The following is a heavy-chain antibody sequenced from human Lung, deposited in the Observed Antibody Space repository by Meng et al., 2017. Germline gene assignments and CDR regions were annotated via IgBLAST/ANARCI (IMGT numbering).Heavy chain of an antibody. Sequence: EVQRVESGGGLVKPGGSRRLSCAASGFTFRSYSMNWVRQAPGKGLEWVSSISSSSAYADSVKGRFTISRDNAKNSLYLQMNSLRAEDTAVYYCARGRVVVAATPSDYWGQGTLVTVSS. CDR3: ARGRVVVAATPSDY. J-gene: IGHJ4*02. D-gene: IGHD2-15*01. CDR2: ISSSSA. CDR1: GFTFRSYS. V-gene: IGHV3-21*01.